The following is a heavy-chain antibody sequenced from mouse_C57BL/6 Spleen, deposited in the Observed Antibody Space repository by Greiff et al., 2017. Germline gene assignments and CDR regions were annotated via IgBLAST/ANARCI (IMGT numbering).Heavy chain of an antibody. CDR3: ARGGDKDD. CDR2: IHPSSGST. V-gene: IGHV1-64*01. J-gene: IGHJ2*01. Sequence: QVLLQQPGAELVKPGASVKLSCTASGYTFTSYWMHWVKQRPGQGLEWIGMIHPSSGSTNYNEKFKSKATLTVDKSSSTAYMQLSSLTSEVAGVCYCARGGDKDDWGQGTTLTVSS. D-gene: IGHD3-3*01. CDR1: GYTFTSYW.